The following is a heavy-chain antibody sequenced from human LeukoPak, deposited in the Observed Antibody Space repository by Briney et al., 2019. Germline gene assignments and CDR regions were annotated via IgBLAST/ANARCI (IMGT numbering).Heavy chain of an antibody. Sequence: GGSLRLSCAASGFTFSSYAMHWVRQAPGKGLEWVAVISYDGSNKYYADSVKGRFTISRDNSKNTLYLQMNSLRAEDTAVYYCATAGENCSGGSCYEAYWGQGTLVTVSS. CDR2: ISYDGSNK. V-gene: IGHV3-30-3*01. CDR1: GFTFSSYA. D-gene: IGHD2-15*01. J-gene: IGHJ4*02. CDR3: ATAGENCSGGSCYEAY.